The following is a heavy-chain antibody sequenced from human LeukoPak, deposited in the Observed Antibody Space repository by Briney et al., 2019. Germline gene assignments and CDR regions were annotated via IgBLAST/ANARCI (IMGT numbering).Heavy chain of an antibody. Sequence: GRSLRLSCAASGFTFSNYAMHWVRQVPGKGLEWVSYISSSSSDRNYADSVKGRFTISRDNAKNSMYLQMNSLRAEDTAVYFCARSQYYLDSWGQGTLVTVSS. CDR3: ARSQYYLDS. V-gene: IGHV3-21*05. CDR2: ISSSSSDR. CDR1: GFTFSNYA. J-gene: IGHJ4*02.